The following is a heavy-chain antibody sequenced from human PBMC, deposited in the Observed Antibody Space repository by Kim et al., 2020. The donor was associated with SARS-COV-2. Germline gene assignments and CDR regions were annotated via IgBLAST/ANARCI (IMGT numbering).Heavy chain of an antibody. CDR2: ISSSSSYT. CDR1: GFTFSDYY. J-gene: IGHJ6*02. D-gene: IGHD2-2*01. CDR3: ARDFGLDIVVGTSTLAHVGMDV. V-gene: IGHV3-11*06. Sequence: GGSLRLSCAASGFTFSDYYMSWIRQAPGKGLEWVSYISSSSSYTNYADSVKGRFTISRDNAKNSLYLQMNSLRAEDTAVYYCARDFGLDIVVGTSTLAHVGMDVWGQGTTVTVSS.